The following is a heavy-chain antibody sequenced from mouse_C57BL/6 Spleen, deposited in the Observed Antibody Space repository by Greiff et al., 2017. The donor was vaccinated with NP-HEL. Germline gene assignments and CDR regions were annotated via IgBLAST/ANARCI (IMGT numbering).Heavy chain of an antibody. J-gene: IGHJ3*01. Sequence: EVKVEESGGGLVQPGGSMKLSCVASGFTFSNYWMNWVRQSPAKGLEWVAQISLKSDNYASHYAESVKGRFTISRDDSKSSVYLKMNNLGAEDTAIYYCTEDGNYPWDYWGQGTLVTVSA. CDR2: ISLKSDNYAS. V-gene: IGHV6-3*01. CDR1: GFTFSNYW. CDR3: TEDGNYPWDY. D-gene: IGHD2-1*01.